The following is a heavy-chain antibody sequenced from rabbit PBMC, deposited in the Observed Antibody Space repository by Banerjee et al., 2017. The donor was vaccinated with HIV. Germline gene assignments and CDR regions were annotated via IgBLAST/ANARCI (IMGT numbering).Heavy chain of an antibody. V-gene: IGHV1S45*01. CDR2: IYTGTSGST. J-gene: IGHJ4*01. Sequence: LEESGGGLVKPGGTLTLTCTASGLDFSSSYWICWVRQAPEKGLELIACIYTGTSGSTWYANWAKGRFTISKTSSTTVTLQMTSLTAADTATYFCARDLAGVIGWNFDLWGPGTLVTVS. D-gene: IGHD4-1*01. CDR1: GLDFSSSYW. CDR3: ARDLAGVIGWNFDL.